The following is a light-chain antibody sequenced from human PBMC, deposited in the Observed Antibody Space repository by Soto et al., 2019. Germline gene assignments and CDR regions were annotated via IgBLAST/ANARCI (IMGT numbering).Light chain of an antibody. CDR3: SSYTSSRSYV. CDR1: SSDIGGYNY. Sequence: QSVLTQPASVSGSPGQSITISCTGTSSDIGGYNYVSWYQQHPGKAPKLMIYDVSNRPSGVSNRFSGSKSGNTASLTISGLQAEDEADYYCSSYTSSRSYVFGTGT. V-gene: IGLV2-14*01. J-gene: IGLJ1*01. CDR2: DVS.